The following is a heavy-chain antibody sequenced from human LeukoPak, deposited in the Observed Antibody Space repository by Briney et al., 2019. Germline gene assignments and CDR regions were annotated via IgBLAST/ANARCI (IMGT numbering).Heavy chain of an antibody. J-gene: IGHJ4*02. CDR2: SSSSDDGK. CDR1: GLSLNSYA. V-gene: IGHV3-23*01. Sequence: PGGSLRLSCTASGLSLNSYAMSWVRQVPGKGLEWVSASSSSDDGKWYAESVRGRFTISRDNSKNTLYLQMNSLRAEDTAVYYCAKFACSGGSCYLDYWGQGTLVTVSS. CDR3: AKFACSGGSCYLDY. D-gene: IGHD2-15*01.